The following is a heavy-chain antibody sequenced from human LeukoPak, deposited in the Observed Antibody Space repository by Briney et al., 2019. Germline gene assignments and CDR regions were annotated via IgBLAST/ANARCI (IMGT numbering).Heavy chain of an antibody. CDR1: GFTLSSYW. V-gene: IGHV3-7*03. J-gene: IGHJ4*02. CDR2: IKQDGSEK. CDR3: ARVYCSSTSCYVIDIVAAESYFDY. Sequence: PGGSLRLSCAASGFTLSSYWMSWVRQAPGKGLEWVANIKQDGSEKCYVDSVKGRFTISRDNAKNSLYLQMNSLRAEDTAVYYCARVYCSSTSCYVIDIVAAESYFDYWGQGTLVTVSS. D-gene: IGHD2-2*01.